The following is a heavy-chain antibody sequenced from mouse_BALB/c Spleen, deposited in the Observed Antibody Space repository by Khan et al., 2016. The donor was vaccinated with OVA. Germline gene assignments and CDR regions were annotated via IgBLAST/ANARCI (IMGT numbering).Heavy chain of an antibody. D-gene: IGHD1-1*01. CDR3: ARSNYYGSSLYAMDY. J-gene: IGHJ4*01. Sequence: DLVKPGASVKLSCKASGYTFTSYWINWIKQRPGQGLEWIGRIGPGSGSTSYNEMFTGKATLTVDTTSSTAYIQLSNLSSEDHAVYSCARSNYYGSSLYAMDYWGQGTSVTVSS. CDR1: GYTFTSYW. CDR2: IGPGSGST. V-gene: IGHV1S41*01.